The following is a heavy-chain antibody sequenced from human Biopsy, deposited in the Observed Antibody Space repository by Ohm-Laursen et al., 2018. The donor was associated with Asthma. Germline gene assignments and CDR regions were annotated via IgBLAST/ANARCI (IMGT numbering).Heavy chain of an antibody. Sequence: SSVKVSCKASGGTFSSYAISWVRQAPGQGLEWMGGIIPIFGTANYAQKFQGRVTITADESTSTAYMELSSPRSEDTAVYYCARERIAARQRRYYFDYWGQGTLVTVSS. D-gene: IGHD6-6*01. CDR3: ARERIAARQRRYYFDY. J-gene: IGHJ4*02. CDR1: GGTFSSYA. V-gene: IGHV1-69*01. CDR2: IIPIFGTA.